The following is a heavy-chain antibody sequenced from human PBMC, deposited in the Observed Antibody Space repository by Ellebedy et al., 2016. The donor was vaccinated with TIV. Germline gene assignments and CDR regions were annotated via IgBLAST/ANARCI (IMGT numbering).Heavy chain of an antibody. D-gene: IGHD1-26*01. J-gene: IGHJ5*02. V-gene: IGHV1-18*01. CDR1: GYTFTSYG. Sequence: ASVKVSXXASGYTFTSYGISWVRQAPGQALEWMGWISGYNAKTNYAQRLQGRVTMTTDTSTSTAYMELRSLRSDDTAVYYCARDGVGATRWFDPWGQGTLVTVSS. CDR2: ISGYNAKT. CDR3: ARDGVGATRWFDP.